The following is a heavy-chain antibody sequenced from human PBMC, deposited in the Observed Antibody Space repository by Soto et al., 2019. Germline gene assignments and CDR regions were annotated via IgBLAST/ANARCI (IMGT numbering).Heavy chain of an antibody. V-gene: IGHV3-30*18. CDR1: GFTFSSYG. Sequence: GGSLRLSCAASGFTFSSYGMHWVRQAPGKGLEWVAVISYDGSNKYYADSVKGRFTISRDNSKNTLYLQMNSLRAEDTAVYYCAKALRYSSSWSTFDYWGQGTLVTVSS. D-gene: IGHD6-13*01. CDR3: AKALRYSSSWSTFDY. CDR2: ISYDGSNK. J-gene: IGHJ4*02.